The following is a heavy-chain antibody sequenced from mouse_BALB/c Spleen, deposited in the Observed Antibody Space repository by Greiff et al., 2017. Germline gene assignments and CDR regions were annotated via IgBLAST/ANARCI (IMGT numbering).Heavy chain of an antibody. CDR1: GFTFSSFG. J-gene: IGHJ2*01. CDR3: AREGDPYFDY. D-gene: IGHD3-3*01. CDR2: ISSSSSTI. Sequence: EVQLVESAGGLVQPGGSRKLSCAASGFTFSSFGMHWVRQAPEKGLEWVAYISSSSSTIYYADTVKGRFTISRDNPKNTLFLQMTSLRSEDTAMYYCAREGDPYFDYWGQGTTLTVSS. V-gene: IGHV5-17*02.